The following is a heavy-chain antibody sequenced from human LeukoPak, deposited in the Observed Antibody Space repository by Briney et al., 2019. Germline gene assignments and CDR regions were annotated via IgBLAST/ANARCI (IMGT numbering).Heavy chain of an antibody. V-gene: IGHV1-2*06. CDR1: VYTFTGYY. CDR2: INPNSGGT. Sequence: GASVKVSCKASVYTFTGYYMHWVRQAPGQGLEWMGRINPNSGGTNYAQKFQGRVTMTRDTSISTAYMELSRLRSDDTAVYYCARDLERRVEDWFDPWGQGTLVTVSS. J-gene: IGHJ5*02. CDR3: ARDLERRVEDWFDP. D-gene: IGHD1-1*01.